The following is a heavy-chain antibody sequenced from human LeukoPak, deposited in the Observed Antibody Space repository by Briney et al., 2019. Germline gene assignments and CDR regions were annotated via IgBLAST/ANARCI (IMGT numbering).Heavy chain of an antibody. CDR2: INPNSGGT. J-gene: IGHJ5*02. CDR1: GYTFTGYY. CDR3: ARDAGYGSGDNWFDP. D-gene: IGHD3-10*01. Sequence: GASVKVSCKASGYTFTGYYMHWVRQAPGQGLEWMGWINPNSGGTNYAQKFQGRVTMTRDTSISTAYMELGRLRSDDTAVYYCARDAGYGSGDNWFDPWGQGTLVTVSS. V-gene: IGHV1-2*02.